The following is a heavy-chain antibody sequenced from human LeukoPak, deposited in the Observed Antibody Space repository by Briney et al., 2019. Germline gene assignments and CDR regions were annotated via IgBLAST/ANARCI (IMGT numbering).Heavy chain of an antibody. V-gene: IGHV3-9*01. CDR2: ISWNSGSI. Sequence: PGGSLRLSCAASRFTFDDYAMHWVRQAPGKGLEWVSGISWNSGSIGYADSVKGRFTISRDNAKNSLYLQMNSLRAEDTAVYYCARDTSNDIWGQGTTVTVSS. D-gene: IGHD4/OR15-4a*01. CDR3: ARDTSNDI. J-gene: IGHJ3*02. CDR1: RFTFDDYA.